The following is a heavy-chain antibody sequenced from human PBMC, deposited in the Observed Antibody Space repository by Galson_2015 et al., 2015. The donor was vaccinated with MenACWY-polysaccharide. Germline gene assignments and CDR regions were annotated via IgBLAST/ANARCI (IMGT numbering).Heavy chain of an antibody. J-gene: IGHJ6*02. CDR2: ISSSSTTI. V-gene: IGHV3-48*01. D-gene: IGHD7-27*01. CDR3: ARGHLGLGL. CDR1: GFTFSLYN. Sequence: SLRLSCAASGFTFSLYNMHWVRQAPGKGLEWVSYISSSSTTIYYADSVKGRFTISRDNAKNSLHLQMNSLRAEDTAVYYCARGHLGLGLWGQGTTVTVS.